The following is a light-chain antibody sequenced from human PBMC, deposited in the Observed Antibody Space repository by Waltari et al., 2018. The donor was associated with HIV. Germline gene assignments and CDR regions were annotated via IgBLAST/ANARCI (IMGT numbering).Light chain of an antibody. Sequence: QSVLTQPPSVSAVPGQKVTISCSGRTSNLGDNYVYWYQQLPGTAPKLLIYGNDKRPSGIPDRFSGSKSGTSATLDITGVQSGDGADYYCETWENSLSAGVFGGGTKLTVL. CDR3: ETWENSLSAGV. CDR1: TSNLGDNY. V-gene: IGLV1-51*01. J-gene: IGLJ3*02. CDR2: GND.